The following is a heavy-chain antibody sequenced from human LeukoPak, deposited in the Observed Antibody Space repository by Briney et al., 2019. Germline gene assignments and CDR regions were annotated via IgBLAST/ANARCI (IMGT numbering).Heavy chain of an antibody. Sequence: GGSLRLSCAASGFTFTDYWIHWVRQAPGKGLLWVSFINNDGSTTSYADSVRGRFTISRDNAKNTLYLQMNSLRAEDTAVYYCANSISVAGTYAFNIWGQGTMVTVSS. V-gene: IGHV3-74*01. CDR3: ANSISVAGTYAFNI. CDR1: GFTFTDYW. D-gene: IGHD6-19*01. CDR2: INNDGSTT. J-gene: IGHJ3*02.